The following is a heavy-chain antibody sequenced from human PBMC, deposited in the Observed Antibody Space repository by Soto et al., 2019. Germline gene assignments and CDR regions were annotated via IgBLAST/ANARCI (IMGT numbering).Heavy chain of an antibody. D-gene: IGHD3-3*01. J-gene: IGHJ4*02. Sequence: PSETLSLTCTVSDCSISTYYWSWIRQPAGKELELIGHGFTSGTTNYTPSLKSRGSISLYTAKNQFSLNLRSVTAADTAVYYSPIDNSGFWRCYFHFWGQGKLVTVSS. V-gene: IGHV4-4*07. CDR2: GFTSGTT. CDR1: DCSISTYY. CDR3: PIDNSGFWRCYFHF.